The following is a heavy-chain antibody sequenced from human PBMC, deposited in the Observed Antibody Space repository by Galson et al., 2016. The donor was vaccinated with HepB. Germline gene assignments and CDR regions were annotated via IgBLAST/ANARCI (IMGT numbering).Heavy chain of an antibody. Sequence: QSGAEVKKPGESLKISCEASGYTFSTSWIAWVRQMPGKGLEWMGIIYPGDSDTRYSPSFQGRVTMSADNSQNTAYLQWSSLQASDSAMYYCARRVIGTLDVWGQGTTVTVSS. CDR1: GYTFSTSW. D-gene: IGHD2/OR15-2a*01. V-gene: IGHV5-51*01. CDR3: ARRVIGTLDV. CDR2: IYPGDSDT. J-gene: IGHJ6*02.